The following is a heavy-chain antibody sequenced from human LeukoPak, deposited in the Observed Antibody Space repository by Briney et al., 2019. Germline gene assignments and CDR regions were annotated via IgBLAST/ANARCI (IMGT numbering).Heavy chain of an antibody. CDR3: ARVGGGSYYFDY. V-gene: IGHV3-23*01. Sequence: GGSLRLSCAASGFTFSSYAMSWVRQAPGKGLEWVSAISGSGGSTYYADSVKGRFTISRDNSKNTLYLQMNSLRVEDTAVYYCARVGGGSYYFDYWGQGTLVTVSS. J-gene: IGHJ4*02. D-gene: IGHD1-26*01. CDR2: ISGSGGST. CDR1: GFTFSSYA.